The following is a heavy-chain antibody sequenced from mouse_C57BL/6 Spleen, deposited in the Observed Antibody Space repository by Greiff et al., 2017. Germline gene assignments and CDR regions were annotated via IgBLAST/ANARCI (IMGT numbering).Heavy chain of an antibody. J-gene: IGHJ1*03. CDR1: GYTFTSYW. CDR2: INPSNGGT. Sequence: QLQQPGTELVKPGASVKLSCTASGYTFTSYWMHWVKQRPGQGLEWIGNINPSNGGTNYNEKFKSKATLTVDKSSSTAYMQLSSLTSEDSAVYYCALGYYDYDWYFDVWGTGTTVTVSS. V-gene: IGHV1-53*01. D-gene: IGHD2-4*01. CDR3: ALGYYDYDWYFDV.